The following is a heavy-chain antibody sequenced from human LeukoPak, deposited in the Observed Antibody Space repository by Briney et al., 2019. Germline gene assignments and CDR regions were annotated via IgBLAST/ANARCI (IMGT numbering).Heavy chain of an antibody. CDR1: GFTFSSYA. CDR3: VGFRATAGLY. CDR2: ITSNGGSA. D-gene: IGHD6-13*01. J-gene: IGHJ4*02. Sequence: GGSLRLSCSAPGFTFSSYAMYWVRQAPGKGLEYVSAITSNGGSAYHADSVKGRFTISRDNSRNTLYLQMSSLRADDTAVYYCVGFRATAGLYWGQGTLVTVSS. V-gene: IGHV3-64D*06.